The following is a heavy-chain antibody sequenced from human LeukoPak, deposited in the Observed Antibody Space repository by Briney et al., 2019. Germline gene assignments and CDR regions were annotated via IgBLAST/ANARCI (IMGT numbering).Heavy chain of an antibody. Sequence: PGGSLRLSCAASGFTFSSYSMNWVRQAPGKGLEWVSSISSSGSTIHYADSVKGRFTISRDNAKNSLYLQMNSLRAEDTAVYYCAELGITMIGGVWGKGTTVTISS. CDR2: ISSSGSTI. CDR1: GFTFSSYS. J-gene: IGHJ6*04. V-gene: IGHV3-48*04. D-gene: IGHD3-10*02. CDR3: AELGITMIGGV.